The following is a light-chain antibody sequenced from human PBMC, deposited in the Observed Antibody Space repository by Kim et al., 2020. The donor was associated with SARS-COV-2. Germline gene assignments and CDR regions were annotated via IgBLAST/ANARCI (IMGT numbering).Light chain of an antibody. J-gene: IGLJ3*02. V-gene: IGLV8-61*01. CDR1: SGSVSTGNY. CDR3: VLYMGSGISM. CDR2: STS. Sequence: QTVVTQEPSLSVFPGGTVTLTCGLTSGSVSTGNYASWFQLTPGQAPCPLILSTSARSSGVPDRFSGSIRGGKAALTLAGAQAEDESDYYCVLYMGSGISMFGGGTQLTVL.